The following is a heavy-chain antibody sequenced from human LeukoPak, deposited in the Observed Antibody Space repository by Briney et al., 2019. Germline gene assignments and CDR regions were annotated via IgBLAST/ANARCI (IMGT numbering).Heavy chain of an antibody. J-gene: IGHJ4*02. CDR3: ARVVVVAATPDY. V-gene: IGHV3-21*01. D-gene: IGHD2-15*01. Sequence: GGSLRLSCAASGFTFSSYSMNWVRQAPGKGLEWDSSISSSSSYIYYADSVKGRFTISRDNAKNSLYLQMNSLRAEDTAVYYCARVVVVAATPDYWGQGTLVTVSS. CDR2: ISSSSSYI. CDR1: GFTFSSYS.